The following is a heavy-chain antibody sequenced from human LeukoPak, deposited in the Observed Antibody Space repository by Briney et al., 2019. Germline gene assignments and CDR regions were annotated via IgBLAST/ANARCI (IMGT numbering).Heavy chain of an antibody. J-gene: IGHJ3*02. V-gene: IGHV3-23*01. CDR2: ISGSGGST. CDR1: GFTFDDYG. D-gene: IGHD3-22*01. Sequence: GGSLRLSCAASGFTFDDYGMSWVRQAPGKGLEWVSAISGSGGSTYYADSVKGRFTVSRDNSKNTLYLQMNSLRAEDTAVYYCAKDGTTMIVQGAFDIWGQGTMVTVSS. CDR3: AKDGTTMIVQGAFDI.